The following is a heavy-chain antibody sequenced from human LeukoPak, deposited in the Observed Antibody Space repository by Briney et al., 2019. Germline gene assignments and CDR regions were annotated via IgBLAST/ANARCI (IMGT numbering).Heavy chain of an antibody. CDR3: AKAGYCSSTSCSYDAFDI. Sequence: GGSLRLSCAASGFTFDDYAMHWVRQAPGKGLEWVSGISWNSGSIGYADSVKGRFTISRDNAKNSLYLQMNSLRAEDMALYYCAKAGYCSSTSCSYDAFDIWGQGTMVTVSS. J-gene: IGHJ3*02. D-gene: IGHD2-2*01. CDR2: ISWNSGSI. V-gene: IGHV3-9*03. CDR1: GFTFDDYA.